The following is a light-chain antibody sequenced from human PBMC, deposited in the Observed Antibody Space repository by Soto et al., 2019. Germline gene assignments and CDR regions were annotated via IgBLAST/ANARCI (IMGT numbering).Light chain of an antibody. V-gene: IGKV1-33*01. CDR2: DAS. CDR1: RDINRY. J-gene: IGKJ2*01. Sequence: DIQMTQSPSSLSASVGDRVIITCQASRDINRYLNWYQQKPGKAPKLLSYDASNLETGVPSRFSGSGSGTDFTFTISRLQPEDVATYYCQHHGNFPYTFGHGTKLGIK. CDR3: QHHGNFPYT.